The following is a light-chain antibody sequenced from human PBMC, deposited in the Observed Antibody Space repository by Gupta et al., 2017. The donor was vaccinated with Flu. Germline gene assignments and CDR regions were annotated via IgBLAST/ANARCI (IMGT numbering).Light chain of an antibody. J-gene: IGKJ4*01. CDR2: EAS. CDR3: QQRSSWRAT. Sequence: EIVLTQSPATLSLSPGERATLSCRASQSVSSYLAWYQQKPGQAPRLLIYEASNRATGIPARFSGSGSGTDFTLTISSLEPEDFAVYYCQQRSSWRATFGGGTKVEIK. V-gene: IGKV3-11*01. CDR1: QSVSSY.